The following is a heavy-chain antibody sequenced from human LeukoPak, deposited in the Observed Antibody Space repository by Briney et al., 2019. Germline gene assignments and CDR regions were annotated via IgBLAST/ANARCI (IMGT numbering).Heavy chain of an antibody. Sequence: GGSLRLSCAASGFTFSSYWMHWVRQAPGKGLVWVSRINTDGSITSYAESVRGRLTISRDNAKNTLYLQMKSLEAEDTAVYYCAREGLSWEPFDYWGQGNLVTVSS. CDR1: GFTFSSYW. J-gene: IGHJ4*02. D-gene: IGHD6-13*01. CDR2: INTDGSIT. V-gene: IGHV3-74*01. CDR3: AREGLSWEPFDY.